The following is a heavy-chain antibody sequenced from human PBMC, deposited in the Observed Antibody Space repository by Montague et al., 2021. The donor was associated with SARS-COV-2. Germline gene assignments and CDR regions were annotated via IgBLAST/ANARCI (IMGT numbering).Heavy chain of an antibody. CDR2: INSDGSST. V-gene: IGHV3-74*01. D-gene: IGHD5-12*01. CDR3: ASDSRYSGYEADY. CDR1: GFTFSNYW. J-gene: IGHJ4*02. Sequence: SLSLSFSASGFTFSNYWMHWVRQAPGKGLVWASRINSDGSSTTYADSVKGRFTISRDNAKNTVYLQMNSLRAEDSAVYYCASDSRYSGYEADYWGQGTLVTVSS.